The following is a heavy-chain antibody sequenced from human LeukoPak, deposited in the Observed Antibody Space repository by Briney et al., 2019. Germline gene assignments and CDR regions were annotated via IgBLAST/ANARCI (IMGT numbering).Heavy chain of an antibody. CDR2: INYSGST. Sequence: SETLSLTCTVSGDSISSSNYYWAWIRQPPGKGLEWIGSINYSGSTYYNPSLESRVTTSVDTSKNQFSLKMSSVTAADTAVYYCARRTSSSWFFDYWGQGTLVTVSS. V-gene: IGHV4-39*01. CDR1: GDSISSSNYY. CDR3: ARRTSSSWFFDY. J-gene: IGHJ4*02. D-gene: IGHD6-13*01.